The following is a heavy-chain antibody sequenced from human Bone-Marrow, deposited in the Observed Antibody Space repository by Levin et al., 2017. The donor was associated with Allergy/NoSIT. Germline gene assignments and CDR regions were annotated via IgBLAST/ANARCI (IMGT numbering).Heavy chain of an antibody. CDR1: GFSLTTRGVC. CDR3: ARNYGHYRNWVDP. J-gene: IGHJ5*02. V-gene: IGHV2-70*11. D-gene: IGHD4-17*01. CDR2: IDWDDGR. Sequence: QTLSLTCSFSGFSLTTRGVCVSWIRQPPGEALEWLARIDWDDGRYYNPSLHTRLTISKDTSKNQVVLTMTNMAPVDAATYYCARNYGHYRNWVDPWGPGIPVTVSS.